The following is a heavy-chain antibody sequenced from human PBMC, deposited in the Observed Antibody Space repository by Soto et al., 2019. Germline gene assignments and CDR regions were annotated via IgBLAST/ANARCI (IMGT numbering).Heavy chain of an antibody. Sequence: GASVKVSCKASGYTFTSYYMHWVRQAPGQGLEWMGIINPSGGSTSYAQKFQGRVTMTRDTSTSTVYMELSSLRSEDTAVYYCAREHQESSGYLGLDAFDIWGQGTMVTVSS. CDR3: AREHQESSGYLGLDAFDI. CDR1: GYTFTSYY. J-gene: IGHJ3*02. CDR2: INPSGGST. V-gene: IGHV1-46*03. D-gene: IGHD3-22*01.